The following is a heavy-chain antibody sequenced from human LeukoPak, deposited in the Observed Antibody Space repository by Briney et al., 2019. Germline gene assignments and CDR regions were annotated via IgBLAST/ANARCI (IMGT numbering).Heavy chain of an antibody. D-gene: IGHD2-2*01. J-gene: IGHJ6*03. CDR3: ARDSTAVVPAYYYYYMDV. CDR1: EFTFSSYS. V-gene: IGHV3-48*04. CDR2: ISSSSSNK. Sequence: PGGSLRLSCAASEFTFSSYSINWVRQAPGKGLEWVSYISSSSSNKYYADSVKGRFTISRDNAKNSLYLQMNSLRAEDTAVYYCARDSTAVVPAYYYYYMDVWGKGTTVTVSS.